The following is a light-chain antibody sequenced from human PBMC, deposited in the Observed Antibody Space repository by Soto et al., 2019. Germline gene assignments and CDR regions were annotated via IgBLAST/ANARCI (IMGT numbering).Light chain of an antibody. CDR1: SSDVGSYNL. J-gene: IGLJ1*01. CDR3: CSYAGSSTCYV. V-gene: IGLV2-23*01. Sequence: QSALTQPASVSGSPGQSITISCTGTSSDVGSYNLVSWYQQHPGKAPKLLIYEGSKRPSGVSNRFSGSKSGNTASLTISGLQAEDEADYYWCSYAGSSTCYVFGTGTKVTVL. CDR2: EGS.